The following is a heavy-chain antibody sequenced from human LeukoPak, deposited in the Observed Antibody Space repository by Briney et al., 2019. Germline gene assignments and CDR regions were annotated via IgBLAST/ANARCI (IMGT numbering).Heavy chain of an antibody. CDR2: ISAYNGNT. Sequence: VMVSSRASCCNCTSYCISGVRRAPGQGLEWMGWISAYNGNTNYAQKLQGRVTMTTDTSTSTAYMELRSLRSEDTAVYYCATDPGYYYGMDVWGQGTTVTVSS. CDR3: ATDPGYYYGMDV. J-gene: IGHJ6*02. V-gene: IGHV1-18*01. CDR1: CCNCTSYC.